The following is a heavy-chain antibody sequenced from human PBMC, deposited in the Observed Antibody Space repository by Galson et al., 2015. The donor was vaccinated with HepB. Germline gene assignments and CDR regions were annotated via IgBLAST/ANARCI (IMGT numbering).Heavy chain of an antibody. CDR1: GFTFSDYH. D-gene: IGHD6-19*01. V-gene: IGHV3-11*01. Sequence: SLRLSCAASGFTFSDYHMSWLRQAPGKGLEWVSYISSSGSTIYYTDSVKGRFTVSRDDAKNSLYLQMNSLRADDTAVYYCVRQIAVAGGACFDYWGQGTLVTVSS. CDR3: VRQIAVAGGACFDY. CDR2: ISSSGSTI. J-gene: IGHJ4*02.